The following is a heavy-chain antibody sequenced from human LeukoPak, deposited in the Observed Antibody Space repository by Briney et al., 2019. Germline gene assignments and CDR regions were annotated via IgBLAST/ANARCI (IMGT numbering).Heavy chain of an antibody. CDR3: ARGKVATIEY. V-gene: IGHV4-34*01. Sequence: PSETLSLTCAVYGGSFSGYYWSWIPNPPGKGLEWIGEINHSGSTNYNPSLKSRVTISVDTSKNQFSLKLSSVTAADTAVYYCARGKVATIEYWGQGTLVTVSS. D-gene: IGHD5-12*01. CDR2: INHSGST. J-gene: IGHJ4*02. CDR1: GGSFSGYY.